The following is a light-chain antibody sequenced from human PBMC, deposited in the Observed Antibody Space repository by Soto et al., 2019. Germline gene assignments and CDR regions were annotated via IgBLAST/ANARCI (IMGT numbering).Light chain of an antibody. CDR3: SSWTSGATYV. V-gene: IGLV2-14*03. Sequence: QSVLTQPASVSGSPGQSITISCAGTSSDVGAYNYVSWYQHHPGKAPKLMIYDVNNRPSGDSNSFSGSKSGNTASLTISGLQAEDEADYYCSSWTSGATYVFGSGTKVTVL. J-gene: IGLJ1*01. CDR1: SSDVGAYNY. CDR2: DVN.